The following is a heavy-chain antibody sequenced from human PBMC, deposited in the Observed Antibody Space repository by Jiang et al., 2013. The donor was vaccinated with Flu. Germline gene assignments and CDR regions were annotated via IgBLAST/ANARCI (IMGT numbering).Heavy chain of an antibody. CDR2: IRSKANSYAT. CDR3: TMWGYDSSGPYRGEFDYYYYGMDV. Sequence: QLLESGGGLVQPGGSLKLSCAASGFTFSGSAMHWVRQASGKGLEWVGRIRSKANSYATAYAASVKGRFTISRDDSKNTAYLQMNSLKTEDTAVYYCTMWGYDSSGPYRGEFDYYYYGMDVWGQGTTVTVSS. CDR1: GFTFSGSA. D-gene: IGHD3-22*01. V-gene: IGHV3-73*01. J-gene: IGHJ6*02.